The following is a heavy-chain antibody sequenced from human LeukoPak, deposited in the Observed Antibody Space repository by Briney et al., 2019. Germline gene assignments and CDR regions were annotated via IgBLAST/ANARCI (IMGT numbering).Heavy chain of an antibody. D-gene: IGHD3-10*01. V-gene: IGHV4-4*07. CDR3: ARHYYGSGRPYNWFDP. Sequence: SETLSLTCTVSGGSISSYYWSWIRQPAGKGLEWIGRIYTSGSTNYNPSLKSRVTMSVDTSKNQFSLKLSSVTAADTAVYCCARHYYGSGRPYNWFDPWGQGTLVTVSS. J-gene: IGHJ5*02. CDR2: IYTSGST. CDR1: GGSISSYY.